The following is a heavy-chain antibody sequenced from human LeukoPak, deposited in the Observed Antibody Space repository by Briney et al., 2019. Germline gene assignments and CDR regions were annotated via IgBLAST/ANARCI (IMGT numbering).Heavy chain of an antibody. CDR1: GFTFSNHA. J-gene: IGHJ4*02. V-gene: IGHV3-21*01. CDR2: MSSGGTYI. Sequence: GGSLRLSCTASGFTFSNHAMTWVRQAPGKGLVWVSSMSSGGTYIYYADSVRGRFTISRDNAKISLYLVMNSLRAEDTVTYYCARDRPTGASRVFVVQWGQGTLVTVSS. D-gene: IGHD2-15*01. CDR3: ARDRPTGASRVFVVQ.